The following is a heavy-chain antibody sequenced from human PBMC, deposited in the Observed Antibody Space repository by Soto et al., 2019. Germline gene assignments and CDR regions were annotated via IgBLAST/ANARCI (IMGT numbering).Heavy chain of an antibody. Sequence: SETLSLTCTVSGGCISSTNRYWGWIRQPPGKGLEWIGDIYYSGMTRYNPSLKSRFTISVDTSRNQFSLRMSSVTAADTAVYYCARHRYYYASTGYYYFVCGHGTLVTVSS. CDR2: IYYSGMT. V-gene: IGHV4-39*01. CDR3: ARHRYYYASTGYYYFV. CDR1: GGCISSTNRY. J-gene: IGHJ4*01. D-gene: IGHD3-22*01.